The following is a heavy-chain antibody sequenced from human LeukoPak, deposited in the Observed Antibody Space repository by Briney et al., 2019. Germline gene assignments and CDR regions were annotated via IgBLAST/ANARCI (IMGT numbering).Heavy chain of an antibody. CDR3: AKDKGFGELLPDY. CDR1: GFTFSSYS. Sequence: PGGSLRLSCAASGFTFSSYSMNWVRQAPGKGLEWVAVISYDGSNKYYADSVKGRFTISRDNSKNTLYLQMNSLRAEDTAVYYCAKDKGFGELLPDYWGQGTLVTVSS. V-gene: IGHV3-30*18. CDR2: ISYDGSNK. J-gene: IGHJ4*02. D-gene: IGHD3-10*01.